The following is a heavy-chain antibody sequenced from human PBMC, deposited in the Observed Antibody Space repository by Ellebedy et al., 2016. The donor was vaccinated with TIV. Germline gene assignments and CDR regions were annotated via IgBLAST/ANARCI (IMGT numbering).Heavy chain of an antibody. Sequence: GGSLRLSCAPSGFAFSTYAMTWVRQAPGKGLEWVSSISSSSSYIYYADSVKGRFTISRDNAKNSLYLQMNSLRAEDTAVYYCATFSRGEVVTFQVRDYWGQGTLVTVSS. J-gene: IGHJ4*02. CDR2: ISSSSSYI. D-gene: IGHD2-21*02. V-gene: IGHV3-21*01. CDR1: GFAFSTYA. CDR3: ATFSRGEVVTFQVRDY.